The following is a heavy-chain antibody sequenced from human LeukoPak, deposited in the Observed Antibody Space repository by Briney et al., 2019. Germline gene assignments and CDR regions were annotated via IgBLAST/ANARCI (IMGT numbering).Heavy chain of an antibody. CDR2: ISSSGSTI. Sequence: GGSLRLSCAASGFTFSIYSMNWVRQAPGKGLEWVSYISSSGSTIYYADSVKGRFTISRDNAKNSLYLQMNSLRAEDTAVYYCARTLGSSVQRGFDYWGQGTLVTVSS. V-gene: IGHV3-48*04. J-gene: IGHJ4*02. D-gene: IGHD1-26*01. CDR1: GFTFSIYS. CDR3: ARTLGSSVQRGFDY.